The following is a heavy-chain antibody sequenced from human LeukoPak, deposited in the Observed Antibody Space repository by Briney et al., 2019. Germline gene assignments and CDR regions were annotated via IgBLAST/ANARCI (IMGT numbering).Heavy chain of an antibody. CDR3: AGSRFLEWNDAFDI. CDR2: ICHSGST. D-gene: IGHD3-3*01. CDR1: GYSISSGYY. V-gene: IGHV4-38-2*01. Sequence: SETLSLTCAVSGYSISSGYYWGWIRQPPGKGLEWIGSICHSGSTYYNPSLKSRVTISVDTSKNQFSLKLSSVTAADTAVYYCAGSRFLEWNDAFDIWGQGTMDTVSS. J-gene: IGHJ3*02.